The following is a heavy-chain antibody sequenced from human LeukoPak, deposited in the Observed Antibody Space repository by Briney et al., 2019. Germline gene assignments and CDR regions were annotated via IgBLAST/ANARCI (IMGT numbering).Heavy chain of an antibody. CDR3: ARAAPLGQWLPYFDY. Sequence: GSLRLSCAASGFTFSTYWMHWVRQARGRGLVWVSRINTDGSGTTYADSVKGRFTISRDNAKNTLYLQMNSLRAEDTAVYYCARAAPLGQWLPYFDYWGQGSLVTVSS. D-gene: IGHD5-12*01. CDR2: INTDGSGT. J-gene: IGHJ4*02. CDR1: GFTFSTYW. V-gene: IGHV3-74*01.